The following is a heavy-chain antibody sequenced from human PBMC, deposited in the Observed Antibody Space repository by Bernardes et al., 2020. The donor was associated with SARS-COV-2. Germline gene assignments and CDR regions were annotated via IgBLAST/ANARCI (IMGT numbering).Heavy chain of an antibody. J-gene: IGHJ5*01. Sequence: GGSLRLSCAASGFTFSSYWMSWVRQAPGKGLEWVANIKQDGSEKYYVDSVKGRFTISRDDSKNTLFLQMDSLRAEDTAVYYCAKGTSDYYYDSWGKGTLGTVSS. V-gene: IGHV3-7*03. CDR3: AKGTSDYYYDS. CDR1: GFTFSSYW. CDR2: IKQDGSEK. D-gene: IGHD3-22*01.